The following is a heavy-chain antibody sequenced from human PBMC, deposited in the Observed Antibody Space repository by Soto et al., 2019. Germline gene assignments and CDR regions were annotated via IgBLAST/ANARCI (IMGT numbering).Heavy chain of an antibody. CDR3: ARQGIYVCHDV. V-gene: IGHV3-48*02. CDR2: ITTSSHTI. Sequence: PVGSLSLSCAASGFTFSSYSMDWVRQAPGQGLERISYITTSSHTIYYADSVRGRFTISRDNAKNSLFLQMNSLRDEYTGVYYCARQGIYVCHDVWGQGTTVTVSS. D-gene: IGHD5-12*01. CDR1: GFTFSSYS. J-gene: IGHJ6*02.